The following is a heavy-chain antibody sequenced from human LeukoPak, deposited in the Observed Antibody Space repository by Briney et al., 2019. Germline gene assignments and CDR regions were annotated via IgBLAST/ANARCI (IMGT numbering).Heavy chain of an antibody. V-gene: IGHV4-39*01. CDR3: ASVLLRLLDY. CDR1: GGSISSSSYY. D-gene: IGHD4-17*01. CDR2: IYYSGST. Sequence: SETLSLTCTVSGGSISSSSYYWGWIRQPPGKGLEWIGSIYYSGSTYYNPSLKSRVTISVDTSKNQFSLKLNSVTAADTAVYYCASVLLRLLDYWGQGTLVTVSS. J-gene: IGHJ4*02.